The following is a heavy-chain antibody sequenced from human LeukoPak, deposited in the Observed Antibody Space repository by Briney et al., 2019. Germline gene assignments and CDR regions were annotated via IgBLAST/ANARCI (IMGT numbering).Heavy chain of an antibody. CDR3: AKGGGYEAQYYYYYLDV. J-gene: IGHJ6*03. CDR2: INQDGSLK. V-gene: IGHV3-7*01. Sequence: GGSLRLSCTASGFTLSTSWMSWVRQAPGRGLEWVASINQDGSLKHYVDSVKGRFTISRDNVQNSLYLQMNSLRAEDTAVYYCAKGGGYEAQYYYYYLDVWGKGTTVTISS. D-gene: IGHD5-12*01. CDR1: GFTLSTSW.